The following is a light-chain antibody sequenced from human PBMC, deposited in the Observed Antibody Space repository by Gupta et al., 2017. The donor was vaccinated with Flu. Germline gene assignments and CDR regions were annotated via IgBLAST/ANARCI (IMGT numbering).Light chain of an antibody. CDR3: QSFDRSLSGVI. CDR1: SSNIGAGYA. V-gene: IGLV1-40*01. CDR2: GYN. J-gene: IGLJ2*01. Sequence: QSVLTQPPPVSGGLGHRVTISCTGSSSNIGAGYALHWYQHLPGTAPKLVISGYNNRPSGVPDRFSGSRSGISASLAITGLQAEDEADYYCQSFDRSLSGVIFGGGTKLTVL.